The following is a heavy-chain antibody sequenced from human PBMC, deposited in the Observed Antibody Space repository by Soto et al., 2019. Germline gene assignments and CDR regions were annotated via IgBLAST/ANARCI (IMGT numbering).Heavy chain of an antibody. V-gene: IGHV1-2*04. Sequence: ASVKVSCKASGYSFTDYHIHWVRQAPGQGLEWLGRINPKSGGTSTAQKFQGFVTMTTDTSVSTASMELTRLTSDDTAIYYCARGDSTDCSNGVCSFFYNHDMDVWGQGTTLTVSS. CDR2: INPKSGGT. J-gene: IGHJ6*02. CDR1: GYSFTDYH. CDR3: ARGDSTDCSNGVCSFFYNHDMDV. D-gene: IGHD2-8*01.